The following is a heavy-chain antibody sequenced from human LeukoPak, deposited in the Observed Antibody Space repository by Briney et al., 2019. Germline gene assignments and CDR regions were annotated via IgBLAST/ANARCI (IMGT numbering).Heavy chain of an antibody. CDR1: GYTFTAYY. D-gene: IGHD5-12*01. CDR3: ARGRAQNEDQWLLQGY. CDR2: ISPNSGGT. Sequence: ASVTVSCKASGYTFTAYYIHWVRQAPGHGLEWVGWISPNSGGTNYPQKFQGRVIVTRDTSISTAYMELSGLISDDTAVYYCARGRAQNEDQWLLQGYWGQGTLVTISS. V-gene: IGHV1-2*02. J-gene: IGHJ4*02.